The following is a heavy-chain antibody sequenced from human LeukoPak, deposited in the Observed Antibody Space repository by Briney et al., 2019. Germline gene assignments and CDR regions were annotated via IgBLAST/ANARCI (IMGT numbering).Heavy chain of an antibody. J-gene: IGHJ4*02. V-gene: IGHV3-23*01. Sequence: GGSLRLSCAASGFTFSNYWMTWVRQAPGKGLEWVSAISNNGGYTYYADSVQGRFTISRDNSKSTLCLQMNSLRAEDTAVYYCAKQLGYCSDGSCYFPYWGQGTLVTVSS. D-gene: IGHD2-15*01. CDR2: ISNNGGYT. CDR3: AKQLGYCSDGSCYFPY. CDR1: GFTFSNYW.